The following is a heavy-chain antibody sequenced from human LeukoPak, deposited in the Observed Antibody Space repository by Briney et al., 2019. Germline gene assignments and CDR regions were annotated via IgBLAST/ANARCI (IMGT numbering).Heavy chain of an antibody. J-gene: IGHJ3*02. CDR1: GFTFDDYA. CDR3: AKDMGGGYCSSTSCYNRGAFDI. D-gene: IGHD2-2*02. Sequence: GGSLRLSCAASGFTFDDYAMHWIRQAPGKGLEWVSGISWNSGSIGYADSVKGRFTISRDNAKNSLYLQMNSLRAEDMALYYCAKDMGGGYCSSTSCYNRGAFDIWGQGTMVTVSS. V-gene: IGHV3-9*03. CDR2: ISWNSGSI.